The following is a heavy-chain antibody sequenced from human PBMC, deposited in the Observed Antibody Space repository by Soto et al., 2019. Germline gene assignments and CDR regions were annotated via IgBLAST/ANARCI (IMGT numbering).Heavy chain of an antibody. J-gene: IGHJ4*02. V-gene: IGHV4-59*01. CDR3: ARGVDRQWADY. CDR2: IYHSGST. CDR1: GGSINNYY. Sequence: SETLSLTCTVSGGSINNYYWSWIRQPPGKGLEWIGYIYHSGSTDYNPSLKSRVTISVDTSKNQFSLKLSSVTAADTAVYFCARGVDRQWADYWGQGALVTVSS. D-gene: IGHD6-19*01.